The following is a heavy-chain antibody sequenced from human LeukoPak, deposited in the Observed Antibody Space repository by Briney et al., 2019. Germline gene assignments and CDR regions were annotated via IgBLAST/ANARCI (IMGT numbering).Heavy chain of an antibody. CDR1: SASLFRSTTFH. Sequence: SETLSLTCDVSSASLFRSTTFHWGWIRQPPGKGLEWIASISNIGGTYFNPSLKSRVAISLDTSKNQFSLKLNSVTAADTAVYYCASLSEYCSAGSCYLGWFDPWGQGTLVTVSS. V-gene: IGHV4-39*07. D-gene: IGHD2-15*01. J-gene: IGHJ5*02. CDR2: ISNIGGT. CDR3: ASLSEYCSAGSCYLGWFDP.